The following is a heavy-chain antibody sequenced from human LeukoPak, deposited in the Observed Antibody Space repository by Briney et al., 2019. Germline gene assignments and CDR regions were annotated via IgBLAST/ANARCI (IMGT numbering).Heavy chain of an antibody. Sequence: GGSLRLSCAASGFTFSSYEMNWVRQAPGKGLEWVSYISSSGSTIYYADSVKGRFTISRDSAKNSLYLQMNSLRAEDTAVYYCARVLWFGELSHLDYWGQGTLVTVSS. J-gene: IGHJ4*02. CDR3: ARVLWFGELSHLDY. CDR1: GFTFSSYE. V-gene: IGHV3-48*03. D-gene: IGHD3-10*01. CDR2: ISSSGSTI.